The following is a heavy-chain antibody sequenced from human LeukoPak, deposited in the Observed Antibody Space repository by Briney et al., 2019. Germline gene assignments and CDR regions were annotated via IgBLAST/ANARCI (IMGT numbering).Heavy chain of an antibody. J-gene: IGHJ4*02. V-gene: IGHV3-33*01. CDR3: ARGPNSNWSGLDF. CDR2: IWYDGSDK. D-gene: IGHD6-6*01. CDR1: GFTFSSYG. Sequence: GGSLRLSCAASGFTFSSYGMNWVRQAPGKGLEWVAFIWYDGSDKYYADSVKGRFTISRDNSKNTLYLQMNSLRAEDTAVYYCARGPNSNWSGLDFWGQGTLLTVSS.